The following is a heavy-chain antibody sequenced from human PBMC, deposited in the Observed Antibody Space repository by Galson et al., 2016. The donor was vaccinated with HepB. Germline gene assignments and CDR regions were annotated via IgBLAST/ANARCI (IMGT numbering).Heavy chain of an antibody. D-gene: IGHD6-13*01. CDR3: AKGLAQQQLQRDYYYYGMDV. CDR2: ISWNRGII. V-gene: IGHV3-9*01. CDR1: GFTFEDYA. J-gene: IGHJ6*02. Sequence: SLRLSCAASGFTFEDYAMHWVRQAPGKGLEWVSGISWNRGIIDYADSVKGRFTISRDNAKNALYLQMNSLRAEDTALYHCAKGLAQQQLQRDYYYYGMDVWGQGTTVAVSS.